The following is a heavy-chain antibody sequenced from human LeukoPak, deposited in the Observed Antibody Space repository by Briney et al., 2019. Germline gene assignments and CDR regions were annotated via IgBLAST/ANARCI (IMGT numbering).Heavy chain of an antibody. Sequence: SVKVSCKASGGTLTSSAISWVRQAPGQGLEWMGKIIPVFRTANYAQKFQGRVTITTDESTSTVYMELSSLRSEDTAVYYWARHQSGSLVALAAYMDVWGKGTTVTVSS. V-gene: IGHV1-69*05. CDR1: GGTLTSSA. CDR2: IIPVFRTA. D-gene: IGHD5-12*01. CDR3: ARHQSGSLVALAAYMDV. J-gene: IGHJ6*03.